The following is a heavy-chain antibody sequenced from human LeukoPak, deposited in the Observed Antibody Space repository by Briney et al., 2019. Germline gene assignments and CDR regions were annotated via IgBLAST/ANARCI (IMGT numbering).Heavy chain of an antibody. Sequence: GGSLRLSCAASGITVSSNYMSWVRQAPGKGLEWVSVIYSGGSTYYADSVKGRFTISRDNPKNTLYLQMNSLRAEDTAVYYCARLRLGELSSFDYWGQGTLVTVSS. J-gene: IGHJ4*02. D-gene: IGHD3-16*02. CDR1: GITVSSNY. CDR3: ARLRLGELSSFDY. CDR2: IYSGGST. V-gene: IGHV3-53*01.